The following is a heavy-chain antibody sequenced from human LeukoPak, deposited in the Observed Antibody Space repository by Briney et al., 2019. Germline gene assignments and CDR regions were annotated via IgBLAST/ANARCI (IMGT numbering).Heavy chain of an antibody. CDR1: GGSISSGGYY. CDR3: ARSPRRGYCSSTSCPNWFDP. D-gene: IGHD2-2*01. V-gene: IGHV4-31*03. Sequence: PSQTLSLTCTVSGGSISSGGYYWSWIRQHPGKGLEWIGYIYYSGSTYYNPSLKSRVTISVDTSKNQFSLKLSSVTAADTAVYYCARSPRRGYCSSTSCPNWFDPWGQGTLVTVSS. J-gene: IGHJ5*02. CDR2: IYYSGST.